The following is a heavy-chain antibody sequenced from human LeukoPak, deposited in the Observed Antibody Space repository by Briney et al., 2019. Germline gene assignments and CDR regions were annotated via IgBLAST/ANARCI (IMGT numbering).Heavy chain of an antibody. V-gene: IGHV3-48*01. J-gene: IGHJ4*02. CDR1: GFTFSNAW. D-gene: IGHD2-2*01. CDR3: ARAPAPRHCTSTSCPRGPFDY. CDR2: ISAGGSTI. Sequence: GGSLRLSCAASGFTFSNAWMNWVRQAPGKGLEWVSYISAGGSTIYYADSVQGRFTISRDNAKSSLSLQMSSLTAEDTALYYCARAPAPRHCTSTSCPRGPFDYWGQGTLVTVSS.